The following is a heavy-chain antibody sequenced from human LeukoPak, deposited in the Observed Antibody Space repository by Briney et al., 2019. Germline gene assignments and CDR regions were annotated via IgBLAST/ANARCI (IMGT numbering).Heavy chain of an antibody. CDR3: ARVLRDSSGYYNY. Sequence: SETLSLTCTVSGVSISSGSYYWSWIRQPAGKGLEWIGRIYTSGSTNYNPSLKSRVTISVDTSKNQFSLKLSSVTAADTAVYYCARVLRDSSGYYNYWGQGTLVTVSS. CDR1: GVSISSGSYY. V-gene: IGHV4-61*02. J-gene: IGHJ4*02. D-gene: IGHD3-22*01. CDR2: IYTSGST.